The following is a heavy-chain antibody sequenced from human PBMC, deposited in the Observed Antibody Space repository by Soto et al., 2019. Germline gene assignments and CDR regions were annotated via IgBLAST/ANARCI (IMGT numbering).Heavy chain of an antibody. Sequence: SCKASGGTFSNYAMSWVRQAPGKGLEWVSLISATGGGTYYADSVKGRFTISRDNSHNTLYLQVHSLTAEDTAVYYCAKDRRAGGNSAFYFDFWGQGAQVTVSS. D-gene: IGHD3-16*01. J-gene: IGHJ4*02. CDR1: GGTFSNYA. CDR3: AKDRRAGGNSAFYFDF. V-gene: IGHV3-23*01. CDR2: ISATGGGT.